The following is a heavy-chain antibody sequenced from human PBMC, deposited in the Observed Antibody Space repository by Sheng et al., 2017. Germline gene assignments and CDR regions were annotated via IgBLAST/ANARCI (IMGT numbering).Heavy chain of an antibody. Sequence: QVQLVQSGAEVKKPGSSVKVSCKASGGTFSNYAISWVRQAPGQGLEWMGGIIPILGAGNYAQKFQGRVTITADKSRTTAHMELSSLRSEDTAVYYCARDRGYQVLFDYNYNYYMDVWGKGTTVTVSS. V-gene: IGHV1-69*14. CDR2: IIPILGAG. CDR3: ARDRGYQVLFDYNYNYYMDV. J-gene: IGHJ6*03. D-gene: IGHD2-2*01. CDR1: GGTFSNYA.